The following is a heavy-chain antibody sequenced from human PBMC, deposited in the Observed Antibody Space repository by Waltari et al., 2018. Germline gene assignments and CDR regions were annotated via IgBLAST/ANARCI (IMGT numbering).Heavy chain of an antibody. CDR1: GYTFTLYY. CDR2: INPSSGRP. V-gene: IGHV1-46*01. CDR3: ARRVYDSSGFAFDI. D-gene: IGHD3-22*01. J-gene: IGHJ3*02. Sequence: QVPLVQSGAEVKKPGTSVKASCMTFGYTFTLYYMHWVRQAPGQGLEWMVIINPSSGRPDYAQNFRGRVTMTRDTSSSTVYMELSSLRSEDTAVYYCARRVYDSSGFAFDIWGQGTMVTVSS.